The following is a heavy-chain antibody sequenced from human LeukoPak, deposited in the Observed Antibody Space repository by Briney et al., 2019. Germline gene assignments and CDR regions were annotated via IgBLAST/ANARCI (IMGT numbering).Heavy chain of an antibody. CDR1: GSTFSSYA. Sequence: GGSLRLSCAASGSTFSSYAMHWVRQAPGKGLEWVAVISYDGSNKYYADSVKGRFTISRDNSKNTLYLQMNSLRAEDTAVYYCAKLAGATDYWGQGTLVTVSS. CDR2: ISYDGSNK. V-gene: IGHV3-30-3*02. D-gene: IGHD1-26*01. J-gene: IGHJ4*02. CDR3: AKLAGATDY.